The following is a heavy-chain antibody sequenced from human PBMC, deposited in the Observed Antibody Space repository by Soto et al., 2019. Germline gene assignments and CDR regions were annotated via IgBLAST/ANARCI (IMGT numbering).Heavy chain of an antibody. CDR2: IYYSGTT. Sequence: QLQLQESGPGLVKPSETLSLTCTVSGASIRSPSYYWGWVRQSPGKGLEWIGSIYYSGTTHYNPTLTSRVSVSVDTSILQCSLRLSSVTAADTATCYCVRQTNRPLAGDDWGQGNLVTVSS. J-gene: IGHJ4*02. CDR1: GASIRSPSYY. CDR3: VRQTNRPLAGDD. D-gene: IGHD6-19*01. V-gene: IGHV4-39*01.